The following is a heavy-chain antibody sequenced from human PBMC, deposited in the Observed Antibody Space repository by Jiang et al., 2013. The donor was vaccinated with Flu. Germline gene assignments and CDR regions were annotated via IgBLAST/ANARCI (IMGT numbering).Heavy chain of an antibody. CDR1: GYTFTSYA. CDR3: ARVSYCSSTSCYPSFDP. D-gene: IGHD2-2*01. CDR2: INTNTGNP. V-gene: IGHV7-4-1*01. J-gene: IGHJ5*02. Sequence: QSGSELKKPGASVKVSCKASGYTFTSYAMNWVRQAPGQGLEWMGWINTNTGNPTYAQGFTGRFVFSLDTSVSTAYLQICSLKAEDTAVYYCARVSYCSSTSCYPSFDPWGQGTPGHRLL.